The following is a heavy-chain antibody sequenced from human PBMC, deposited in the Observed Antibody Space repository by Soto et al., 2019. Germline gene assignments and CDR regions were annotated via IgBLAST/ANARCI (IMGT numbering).Heavy chain of an antibody. J-gene: IGHJ6*02. V-gene: IGHV3-30-3*01. CDR2: ISYDGSNK. D-gene: IGHD1-26*01. CDR1: GFTFSSYA. Sequence: QVQLVESGGGVVQPGRSLRLSCAASGFTFSSYAMHWVRQAPGKGLEWVAVISYDGSNKYYADSVKGRFTISRDNSKNTLYLQMNSLRAEDTAVYYCARDLLVRWELLGLGHYYYYYYGMDVWGQGTTVTVSS. CDR3: ARDLLVRWELLGLGHYYYYYYGMDV.